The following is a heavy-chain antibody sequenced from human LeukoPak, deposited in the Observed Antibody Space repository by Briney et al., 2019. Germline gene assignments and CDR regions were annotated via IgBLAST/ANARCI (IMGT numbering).Heavy chain of an antibody. CDR1: GGSFSGYY. D-gene: IGHD2-15*01. CDR3: AGYCSGGSCYLPDWFDP. Sequence: SETLSLTCAVYGGSFSGYYWSWIRQPPGKGLEWIGEVNHSGSTYYNPSLKSRVTISVDTSKNQFSLKLSSVTAADTAVYYCAGYCSGGSCYLPDWFDPWGQGTLVTVSS. J-gene: IGHJ5*02. CDR2: VNHSGST. V-gene: IGHV4-34*01.